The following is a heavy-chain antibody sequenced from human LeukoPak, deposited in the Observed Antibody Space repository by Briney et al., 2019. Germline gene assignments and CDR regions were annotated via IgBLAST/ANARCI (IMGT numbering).Heavy chain of an antibody. CDR1: GYTFTSYG. CDR3: ARDNYYGSGSYYSFDY. D-gene: IGHD3-10*01. V-gene: IGHV1-18*01. CDR2: ISAYNGNT. Sequence: APVKVSCKASGYTFTSYGISWVRQAPGQGLEWMGWISAYNGNTNYAQKLQGRVTMTTDTSTSTAYMELRSLRSDDTAVYYCARDNYYGSGSYYSFDYWGQGTLVTVSS. J-gene: IGHJ4*02.